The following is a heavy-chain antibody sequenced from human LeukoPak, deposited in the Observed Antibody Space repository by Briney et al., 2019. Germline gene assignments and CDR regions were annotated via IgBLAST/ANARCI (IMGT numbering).Heavy chain of an antibody. Sequence: TSETLSLTCTVSGGSLSSYYWSWIRQPPGKGLEWIGYIYYSGSTNYNPSLKSRVTISVDTSKNQFSLKLSSVTAADTAVYYCARLSYYYDSSGYYPPGAYYYYYYMDVWGKGTTVTVSS. CDR1: GGSLSSYY. CDR2: IYYSGST. D-gene: IGHD3-22*01. J-gene: IGHJ6*03. V-gene: IGHV4-59*01. CDR3: ARLSYYYDSSGYYPPGAYYYYYYMDV.